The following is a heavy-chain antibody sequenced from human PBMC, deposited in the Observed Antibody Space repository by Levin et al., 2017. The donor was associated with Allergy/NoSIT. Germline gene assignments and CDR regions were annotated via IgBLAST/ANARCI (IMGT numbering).Heavy chain of an antibody. CDR2: INPNSGGT. D-gene: IGHD4-17*01. V-gene: IGHV1-2*02. J-gene: IGHJ4*02. Sequence: GESLKISCKASGYTFTGYYMHWVRQAPGQGLEWMGWINPNSGGTNYAQKFQGRVTMTRDTSISTAYMELSRLRSDDTAVYYCARVGTTVTTIDYWGQGTLVTVSS. CDR1: GYTFTGYY. CDR3: ARVGTTVTTIDY.